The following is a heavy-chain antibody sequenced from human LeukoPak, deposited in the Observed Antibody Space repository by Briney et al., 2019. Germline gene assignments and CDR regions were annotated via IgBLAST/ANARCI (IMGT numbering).Heavy chain of an antibody. V-gene: IGHV4-59*01. J-gene: IGHJ4*02. CDR3: ARAQLTVRGGTFDY. Sequence: SETLFLTCTVSGGSISSYYWSWIRQPPGKGLEWIGYIYYSGSTNYNPSLKSRVTISVDTSKNQFSLKLSSVTAADTAVYYCARAQLTVRGGTFDYWGQGTLVTVSS. CDR2: IYYSGST. CDR1: GGSISSYY. D-gene: IGHD3-10*01.